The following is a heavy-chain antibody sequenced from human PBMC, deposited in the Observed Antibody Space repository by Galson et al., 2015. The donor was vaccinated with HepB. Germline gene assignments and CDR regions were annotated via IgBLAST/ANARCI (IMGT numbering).Heavy chain of an antibody. J-gene: IGHJ4*02. CDR2: ISAYNGNT. CDR1: GYTFTSYG. Sequence: SVKVSCKASGYTFTSYGISWVRQAPGQGLEWMGWISAYNGNTNYAQKLQGRVTMTTDTSTSTAYMELRSLRSDDTAVYYCARDGGYCSSTSCYTTIDYWGQGTLVTVSS. V-gene: IGHV1-18*01. CDR3: ARDGGYCSSTSCYTTIDY. D-gene: IGHD2-2*02.